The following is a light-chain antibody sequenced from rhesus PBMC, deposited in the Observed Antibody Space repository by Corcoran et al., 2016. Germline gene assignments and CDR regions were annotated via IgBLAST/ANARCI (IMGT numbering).Light chain of an antibody. J-gene: IGKJ3*01. CDR3: QHCYGTPFT. CDR1: ANVNKY. CDR2: KAS. V-gene: IGKV1-74*01. Sequence: DIQMTQSPSSPSASVGDRVTITFRASANVNKYLNWYQQKPGKAPKLLIYKASTLQNGVPSRISGSGSGTDYTFTISSLPPEDFATYYCQHCYGTPFTFGPGTKLDIK.